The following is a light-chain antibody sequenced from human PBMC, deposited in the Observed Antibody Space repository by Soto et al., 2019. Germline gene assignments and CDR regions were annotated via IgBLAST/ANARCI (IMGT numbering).Light chain of an antibody. V-gene: IGKV3-11*01. Sequence: EIVLTQSPATLSLSPGERATLSCRASQSVSSYLAWYQQKCGQAPRLLIYDASNRATGIPARFSGSGSGTDFTLTISSLEPEDFAVYYCQQRSNWITFGQGTRLEIK. J-gene: IGKJ5*01. CDR2: DAS. CDR1: QSVSSY. CDR3: QQRSNWIT.